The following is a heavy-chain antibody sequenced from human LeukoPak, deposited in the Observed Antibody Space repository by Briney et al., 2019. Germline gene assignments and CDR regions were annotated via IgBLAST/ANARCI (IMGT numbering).Heavy chain of an antibody. CDR2: IYYSGST. CDR3: AREISAAGIFDY. D-gene: IGHD6-13*01. Sequence: PSETLSLTCTVSGGSISSGDYYWSWIRQPPGKGLEWIGYIYYSGSTYYNPSLKSRVTISVDTSKNQFFLKLSSVTAADTAVYYCAREISAAGIFDYWGQGTLVTVSS. CDR1: GGSISSGDYY. V-gene: IGHV4-30-4*08. J-gene: IGHJ4*02.